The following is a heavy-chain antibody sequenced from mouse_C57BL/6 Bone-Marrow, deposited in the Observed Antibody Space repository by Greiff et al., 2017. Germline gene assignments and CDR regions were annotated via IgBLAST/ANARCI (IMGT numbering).Heavy chain of an antibody. CDR2: IDPENGDT. CDR3: TTCYYGSSYYDY. Sequence: EVQLQQSGAELVRPGASVKLSCTASGFNIKDDYMHWVKQRPEQGLEWIGWIDPENGDTEYASQFQGKATITADTSSNTAYLQLSSLTSEDTAVYYCTTCYYGSSYYDYWGQGTTLTVSS. J-gene: IGHJ2*01. V-gene: IGHV14-4*01. D-gene: IGHD1-1*01. CDR1: GFNIKDDY.